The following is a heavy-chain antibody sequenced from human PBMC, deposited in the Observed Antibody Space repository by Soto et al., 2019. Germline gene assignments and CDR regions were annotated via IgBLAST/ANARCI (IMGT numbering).Heavy chain of an antibody. CDR2: INHSGST. CDR1: GGSFSGYY. Sequence: QVQLQQWGAGLLKPSETLSLTCAVYGGSFSGYYWSWIRQPPGKGLEWIGEINHSGSTNYNPSLTSRVTISVDTAKNQFSLKLSSVTAADTAVYYCARGRKRITMVRGVITHTVTPDFDYWGQGTLVTVSS. J-gene: IGHJ4*02. CDR3: ARGRKRITMVRGVITHTVTPDFDY. V-gene: IGHV4-34*01. D-gene: IGHD3-10*01.